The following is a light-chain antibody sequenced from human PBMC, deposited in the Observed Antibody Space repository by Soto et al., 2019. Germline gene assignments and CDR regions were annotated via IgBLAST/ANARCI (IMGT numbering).Light chain of an antibody. V-gene: IGKV3-20*01. CDR3: QQYGNAPFT. CDR1: QSVSSSY. J-gene: IGKJ3*01. CDR2: GAS. Sequence: EIVLTQSPGTLSLSPGERATLSCRASQSVSSSYLAWYQQKPGQAPRLLVYGASSRATGIPDRFSGSGSGTDFTLTISRVEPEDFASYYCQQYGNAPFTFGPGTKVDIK.